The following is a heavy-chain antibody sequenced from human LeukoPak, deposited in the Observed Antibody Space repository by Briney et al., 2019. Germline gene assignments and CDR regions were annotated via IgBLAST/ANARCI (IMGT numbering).Heavy chain of an antibody. V-gene: IGHV3-30-3*01. CDR3: ARAKTTVTTFDAFDV. J-gene: IGHJ3*01. Sequence: GRSLRLSCAASGFVFSHYAIYLVRQAPGKGLEWVALISYDGSNHFYADSVKGRFTISRDDSKNTLYLQMNSLRTEDTAVYYCARAKTTVTTFDAFDVWGQGTMVTVSP. D-gene: IGHD4-17*01. CDR1: GFVFSHYA. CDR2: ISYDGSNH.